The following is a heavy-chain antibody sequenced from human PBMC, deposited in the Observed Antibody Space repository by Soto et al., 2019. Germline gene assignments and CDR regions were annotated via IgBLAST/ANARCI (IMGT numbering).Heavy chain of an antibody. CDR1: GGSISSGGYS. CDR2: IYHSVST. J-gene: IGHJ4*02. V-gene: IGHV4-30-2*01. CDR3: ARGPPLGY. Sequence: QLPLQESGSGLVKPSQTLSLTCAVSGGSISSGGYSWSWIRQPPGKGLECIGYIYHSVSTYYNPSLKSRVTISVDRSKNQFSLKLNSVTAADTAVDYCARGPPLGYWGQGTLVTVSS.